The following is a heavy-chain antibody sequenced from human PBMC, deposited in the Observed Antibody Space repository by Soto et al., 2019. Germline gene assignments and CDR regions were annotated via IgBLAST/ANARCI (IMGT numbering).Heavy chain of an antibody. CDR1: GFTFSNAW. J-gene: IGHJ4*02. V-gene: IGHV3-15*01. Sequence: GGSLRLSCAASGFTFSNAWMSWVRQAPGKGLEWVGRIKSKTDGGTTDYAAPVKGRFTISRDDSKNTLYLQMNSLKTEDTAVYYCTTGPPYCSGGSCYEKAGYDYWGQGXLVTVYS. CDR3: TTGPPYCSGGSCYEKAGYDY. D-gene: IGHD2-15*01. CDR2: IKSKTDGGTT.